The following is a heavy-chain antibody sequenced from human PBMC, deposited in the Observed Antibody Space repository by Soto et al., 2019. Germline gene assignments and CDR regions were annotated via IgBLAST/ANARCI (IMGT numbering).Heavy chain of an antibody. D-gene: IGHD4-17*01. Sequence: EVQLLESGGGLVQPGGSLRLSCAASRFGFSTYGMTWVRRPPGKGLEWVSTISASGSGSYYTESVKGRFTVSRDNSKNTSYLQVSSLRAEDTAVYYCARSSYGDSWIFGLDVWGQGTTVTVSS. J-gene: IGHJ6*02. CDR3: ARSSYGDSWIFGLDV. V-gene: IGHV3-23*01. CDR1: RFGFSTYG. CDR2: ISASGSGS.